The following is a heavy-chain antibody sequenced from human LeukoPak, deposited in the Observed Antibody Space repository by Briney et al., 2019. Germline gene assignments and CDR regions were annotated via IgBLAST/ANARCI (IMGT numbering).Heavy chain of an antibody. V-gene: IGHV4-59*01. CDR1: GGSISSYY. D-gene: IGHD3-22*01. CDR2: IYYSGST. CDR3: ARDSTYYYDSSGYGGGYGIDY. Sequence: SETLSLTCTVSGGSISSYYWSWIRQPPGKGLEWIGYIYYSGSTNYNPSLKSRVTISVDTSKNQFSQKLSSVTAADTAVYYCARDSTYYYDSSGYGGGYGIDYWGQGTLVTVSS. J-gene: IGHJ4*02.